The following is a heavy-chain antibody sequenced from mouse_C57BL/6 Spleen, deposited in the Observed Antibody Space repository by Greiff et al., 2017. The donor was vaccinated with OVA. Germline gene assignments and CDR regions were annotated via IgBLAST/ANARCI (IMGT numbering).Heavy chain of an antibody. Sequence: EVQLVESGGGLVKPGGSLKLSCAASGFTFSSYTMSWVRQTPEKRLEWVATISGGGGNTYYPDSVKGRFTISRDNAKNTLYLQMSSLRSEDTALYYCARKDWDGEAWFAYWGQGTLVTVSA. CDR3: ARKDWDGEAWFAY. D-gene: IGHD4-1*01. CDR2: ISGGGGNT. V-gene: IGHV5-9*01. J-gene: IGHJ3*01. CDR1: GFTFSSYT.